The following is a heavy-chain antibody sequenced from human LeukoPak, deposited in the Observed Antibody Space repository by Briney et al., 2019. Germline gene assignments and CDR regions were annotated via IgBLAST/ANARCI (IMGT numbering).Heavy chain of an antibody. V-gene: IGHV1-2*02. CDR2: INPNSGGT. D-gene: IGHD3-3*01. CDR3: ARDNDVGGGAFYGMDV. J-gene: IGHJ6*02. Sequence: ASVTVSCEASGYTFTGYPMHWVRQAPGQGLEWMGWINPNSGGTNYAQKFQGRVTMTRDTSISTVYMELSSLRSDDTAVYYCARDNDVGGGAFYGMDVWGQGTTVTVSS. CDR1: GYTFTGYP.